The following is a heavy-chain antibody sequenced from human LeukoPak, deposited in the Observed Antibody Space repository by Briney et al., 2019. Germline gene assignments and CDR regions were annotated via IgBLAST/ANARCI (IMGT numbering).Heavy chain of an antibody. CDR1: GFTFSSYA. CDR3: AKVMTGSSTSFLDY. Sequence: GGSLRLSCAASGFTFSSYAMSWVRQAPGKGLEWVSAVSGSGGSTYYADSVKGRFTISRDNSKNTLYLQMNSLRAEDTAVYYCAKVMTGSSTSFLDYWGQGTLVTVSS. V-gene: IGHV3-23*01. CDR2: VSGSGGST. D-gene: IGHD2-2*01. J-gene: IGHJ4*02.